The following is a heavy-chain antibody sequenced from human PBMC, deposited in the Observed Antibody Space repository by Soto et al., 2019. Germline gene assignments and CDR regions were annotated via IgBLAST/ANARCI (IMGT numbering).Heavy chain of an antibody. CDR1: GDSVSSNSVA. D-gene: IGHD2-15*01. V-gene: IGHV6-1*01. Sequence: PSQTLSLTCAISGDSVSSNSVAWNWIRQSPSRGLEWLGRTYYRSKWYNDYAVSVKSRITINPDTSKNQFSLQLNSVTPEDTAVYYCARGSGGSCHRRFDPWGQGTLVTLAS. CDR2: TYYRSKWYN. CDR3: ARGSGGSCHRRFDP. J-gene: IGHJ5*02.